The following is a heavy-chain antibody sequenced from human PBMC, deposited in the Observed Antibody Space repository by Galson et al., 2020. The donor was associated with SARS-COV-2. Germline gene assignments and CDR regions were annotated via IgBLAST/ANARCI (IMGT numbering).Heavy chain of an antibody. CDR1: GGSISSGSYY. D-gene: IGHD3-3*01. Sequence: SETLSLTCTVSGGSISSGSYYWSWIRQPAGKGLEWIGRIYTSGSTNYNPSLKSRVTISVDTSKNQFSLKLSSVTAADTAVYYCARDQLDYDFWWFDPWGQGTLVTVSS. J-gene: IGHJ5*02. CDR3: ARDQLDYDFWWFDP. V-gene: IGHV4-61*02. CDR2: IYTSGST.